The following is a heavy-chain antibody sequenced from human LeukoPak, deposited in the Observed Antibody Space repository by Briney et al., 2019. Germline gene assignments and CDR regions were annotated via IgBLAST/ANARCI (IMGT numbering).Heavy chain of an antibody. J-gene: IGHJ4*02. CDR1: GGSFRGYY. Sequence: SETLSLTCAVYGGSFRGYYWSWNRHPPAQGLEWIGEITHSGSTKYNPALKRRVTISGDTSKNQFSLKLRSVPAADTAVYYCARALEWYYYDSSGYYAHFDYWGQGTLVTVSS. CDR2: ITHSGST. CDR3: ARALEWYYYDSSGYYAHFDY. V-gene: IGHV4-34*01. D-gene: IGHD3-22*01.